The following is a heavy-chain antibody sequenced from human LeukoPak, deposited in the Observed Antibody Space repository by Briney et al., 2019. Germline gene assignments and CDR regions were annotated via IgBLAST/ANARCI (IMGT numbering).Heavy chain of an antibody. D-gene: IGHD6-13*01. CDR3: ARDLRAAAGKLYYFDY. CDR2: INPNSGGT. J-gene: IGHJ4*02. Sequence: ASVKVSCKASGYTFTGYYMHWVPQAPGQGLEWMGWINPNSGGTNYAQKFQGRVTMTRDTSISTAYMELSSLRSDDTAVYYSARDLRAAAGKLYYFDYWGQGTLVTVSS. V-gene: IGHV1-2*02. CDR1: GYTFTGYY.